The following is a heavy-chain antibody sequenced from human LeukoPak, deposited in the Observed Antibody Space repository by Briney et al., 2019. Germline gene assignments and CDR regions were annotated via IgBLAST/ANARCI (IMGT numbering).Heavy chain of an antibody. J-gene: IGHJ4*02. D-gene: IGHD6-13*01. CDR1: GGTFGSYA. Sequence: SVKVSCKPSGGTFGSYAISWVRQAPGQGLEWVGGIIPLFGAPLYAQKFQGRVTITADERTSTVYMDLSSLRSDDAAVYYCARDEEKAAGSLWGQGTPVIVSS. CDR3: ARDEEKAAGSL. CDR2: IIPLFGAP. V-gene: IGHV1-69*13.